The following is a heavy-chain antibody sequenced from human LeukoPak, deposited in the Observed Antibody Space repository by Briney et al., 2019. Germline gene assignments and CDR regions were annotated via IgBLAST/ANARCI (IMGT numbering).Heavy chain of an antibody. V-gene: IGHV4-38-2*02. J-gene: IGHJ4*02. CDR3: ARDHSYGSGSYHFDY. CDR2: IYHSGST. CDR1: GYSISSGYY. D-gene: IGHD3-10*01. Sequence: SETLSLTCAVSGYSISSGYYWGWIRQPPGKGLEWIGSIYHSGSTYYNPSLKSRVTISVDTSENQFSLKLSSVTAADTAVYYCARDHSYGSGSYHFDYWGQGTLVTVSS.